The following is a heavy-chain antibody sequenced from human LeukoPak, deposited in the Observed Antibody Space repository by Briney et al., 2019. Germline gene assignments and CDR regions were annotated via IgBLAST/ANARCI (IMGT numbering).Heavy chain of an antibody. J-gene: IGHJ4*02. CDR1: VGTFSSYA. CDR2: IIPKFGTA. D-gene: IGHD4-17*01. Sequence: SVKVSCKASVGTFSSYAISWVRQAPGQGLEWMGRIIPKFGTANYAQKFQGRVTITADKSPSTVYMELSSLRSEDTAVYYCARVNGDYPDYWGQGTLVTVSS. V-gene: IGHV1-69*06. CDR3: ARVNGDYPDY.